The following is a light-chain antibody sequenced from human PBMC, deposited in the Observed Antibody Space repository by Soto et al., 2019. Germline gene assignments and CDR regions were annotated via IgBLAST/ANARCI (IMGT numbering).Light chain of an antibody. CDR1: SSDVGGYDY. J-gene: IGLJ1*01. Sequence: QSALTQPPSASGSPGQSVTISCTGTSSDVGGYDYVSWYQQHPGKAPKLMIYEVSKWPSGVPDRFSGSKSGNTASLTVSGLQADDEADYYCSSYAGSNNLGVFGTGTKLTVL. CDR2: EVS. CDR3: SSYAGSNNLGV. V-gene: IGLV2-8*01.